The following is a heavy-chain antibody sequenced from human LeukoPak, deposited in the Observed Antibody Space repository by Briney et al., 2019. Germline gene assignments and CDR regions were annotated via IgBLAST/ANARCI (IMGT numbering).Heavy chain of an antibody. CDR3: ARVKGQWLVFGWFDP. Sequence: ASVKVSCKASGYTFTGYYMHWVRQAPGQGLEWMGIINPSGGSTSYAQKFQGRVTMTRDTSTSTVYMELSSLRSEDTAVYYCARVKGQWLVFGWFDPRGQGTLVTVSS. V-gene: IGHV1-46*01. CDR1: GYTFTGYY. CDR2: INPSGGST. J-gene: IGHJ5*02. D-gene: IGHD6-19*01.